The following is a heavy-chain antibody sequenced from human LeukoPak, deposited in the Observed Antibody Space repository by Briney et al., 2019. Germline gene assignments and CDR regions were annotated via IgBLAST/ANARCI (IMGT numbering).Heavy chain of an antibody. V-gene: IGHV4-38-2*02. J-gene: IGHJ6*03. CDR3: TRDDFGIKTDWEDYYYMDA. Sequence: PSETLSLTCSVSGISVNTTYFWGWIRQAPGKGLEWIGSIYHTGTTDYNPSLKSRVTISIDTSKNQFSLNLRSVSAADTAVYYCTRDDFGIKTDWEDYYYMDAWGKGTTVTVSS. D-gene: IGHD3-3*01. CDR1: GISVNTTYF. CDR2: IYHTGTT.